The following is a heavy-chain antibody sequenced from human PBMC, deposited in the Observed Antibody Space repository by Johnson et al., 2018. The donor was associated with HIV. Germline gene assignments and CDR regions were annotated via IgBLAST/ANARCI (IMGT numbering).Heavy chain of an antibody. V-gene: IGHV3-33*01. D-gene: IGHD2-8*02. Sequence: QVQLVESGGGVVQPGRSLRLSCAASGFTFSSYGMHWVRQAPGKGLEWVAVISFDGNLKKYADSVKGRFTISRDNANNSLYLQINSLRAEDTAVYYCARDDCTAGICYNAFDIWGQGTMVTVSS. CDR1: GFTFSSYG. CDR2: ISFDGNLK. CDR3: ARDDCTAGICYNAFDI. J-gene: IGHJ3*02.